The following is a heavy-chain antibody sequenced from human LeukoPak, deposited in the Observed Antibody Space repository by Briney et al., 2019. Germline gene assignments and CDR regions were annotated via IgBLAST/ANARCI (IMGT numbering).Heavy chain of an antibody. CDR1: GFTFTTSG. Sequence: GGSLRLSCAASGFTFTTSGMHWVRQAPGKGLEWVAFIHFDGSIKYYVDSVKDRFSISRDNSKNTLYLQMNSLRPEDTAVYYCAKEGPRCCQDGYWGQGTLVTVSS. J-gene: IGHJ4*02. V-gene: IGHV3-30*02. D-gene: IGHD4/OR15-4a*01. CDR3: AKEGPRCCQDGY. CDR2: IHFDGSIK.